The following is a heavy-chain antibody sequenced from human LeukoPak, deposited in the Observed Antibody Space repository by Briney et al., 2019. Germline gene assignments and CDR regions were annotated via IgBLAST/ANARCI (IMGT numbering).Heavy chain of an antibody. CDR3: ARGTVTMVYY. CDR2: IYSGGSA. V-gene: IGHV3-66*01. Sequence: GGSLRLSCAASGFTVSSNYMSWVRQAPGRGLERVADIYSGGSAYYADSVKGRFTISTDNSTNTLFLQMNSLRAGDTAVDYCARGTVTMVYYWGEGNLVTVSS. CDR1: GFTVSSNY. J-gene: IGHJ4*02. D-gene: IGHD3-10*01.